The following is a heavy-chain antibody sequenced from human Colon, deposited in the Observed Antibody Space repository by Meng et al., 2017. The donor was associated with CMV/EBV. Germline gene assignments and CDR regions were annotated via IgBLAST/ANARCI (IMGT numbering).Heavy chain of an antibody. V-gene: IGHV4-61*01. CDR2: IYNNGST. Sequence: GSLRLSCNVSGVSVRSGSYFWSWIRQPPGKGLEWIGNIYNNGSTNSNPSLKSRVTISVDTSKNQFSLTLNSVTAADTAVYFCARSPGWYSLDYWGQGILVTVSS. D-gene: IGHD2-15*01. CDR1: GVSVRSGSYF. CDR3: ARSPGWYSLDY. J-gene: IGHJ4*02.